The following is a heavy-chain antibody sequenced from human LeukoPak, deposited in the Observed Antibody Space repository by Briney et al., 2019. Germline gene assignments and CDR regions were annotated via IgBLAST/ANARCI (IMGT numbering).Heavy chain of an antibody. CDR2: KKEDGSDK. Sequence: GGSLRLSCAASGFTFSSYWMTWVRQAPGKGLECVAHKKEDGSDKYYVDFVKGRFTISRDNAKKSLFLQMNSLRGEDTAVYFCEKLPVTGVPIFYNYYMDVWGKGTTVTVSS. V-gene: IGHV3-7*01. CDR3: EKLPVTGVPIFYNYYMDV. D-gene: IGHD2-21*02. CDR1: GFTFSSYW. J-gene: IGHJ6*03.